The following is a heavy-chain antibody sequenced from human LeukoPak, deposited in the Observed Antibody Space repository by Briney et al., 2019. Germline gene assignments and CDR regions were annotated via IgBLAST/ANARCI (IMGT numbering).Heavy chain of an antibody. V-gene: IGHV4-39*01. CDR2: ISYTGST. CDR1: GGSISSSGYY. J-gene: IGHJ4*02. CDR3: ARREIVATIDY. Sequence: PSETLSLTCAVSGGSISSSGYYWAWSRQPPGKGLEWIGSISYTGSTYYNPSLKSRLTISADTSKNHFSLKLTSVTAADTAVYYCARREIVATIDYWGQGTLVTVSS. D-gene: IGHD5-12*01.